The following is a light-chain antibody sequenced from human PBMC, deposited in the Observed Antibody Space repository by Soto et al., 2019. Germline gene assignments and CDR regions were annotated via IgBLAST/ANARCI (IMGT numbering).Light chain of an antibody. Sequence: DIQMTQSPSSLSASVGDRVTITCRASQSISSYLNWYQQKPGKAPKLLIYAASSLQSGVPSRFSVSGSGTDFHLTISSLQPEDFATYYCKQSYSTPGTFGQGTKVEIK. V-gene: IGKV1-39*01. CDR3: KQSYSTPGT. CDR1: QSISSY. J-gene: IGKJ1*01. CDR2: AAS.